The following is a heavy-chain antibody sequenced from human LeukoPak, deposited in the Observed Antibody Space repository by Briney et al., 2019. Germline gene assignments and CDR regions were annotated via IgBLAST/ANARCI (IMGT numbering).Heavy chain of an antibody. CDR1: GYTFTSYG. Sequence: ASVKVSCKASGYTFTSYGITWVRQAPGQGLEWMGWISAYNGNTNYAQKLQGRVTMTTDTSTSTAYMELRSLRSDDTAVYYCASLPPYYYDSSGYPTSHWGQGTLVTVSS. CDR3: ASLPPYYYDSSGYPTSH. D-gene: IGHD3-22*01. CDR2: ISAYNGNT. V-gene: IGHV1-18*01. J-gene: IGHJ4*02.